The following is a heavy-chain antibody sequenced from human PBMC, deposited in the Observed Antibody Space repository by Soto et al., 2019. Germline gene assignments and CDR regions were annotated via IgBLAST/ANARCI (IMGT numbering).Heavy chain of an antibody. Sequence: QVQLVQSGAAVKKPGASVKVSCKASGYTFTTYYISWVRQAPGQGREWMGWISAYNGNTKYAQKLQGRVTMTTDTSTSTAYRELRSLRSDDTAVYYCASDNPPMGVWGQGTTVTVSS. CDR1: GYTFTTYY. CDR2: ISAYNGNT. J-gene: IGHJ6*02. V-gene: IGHV1-18*01. CDR3: ASDNPPMGV.